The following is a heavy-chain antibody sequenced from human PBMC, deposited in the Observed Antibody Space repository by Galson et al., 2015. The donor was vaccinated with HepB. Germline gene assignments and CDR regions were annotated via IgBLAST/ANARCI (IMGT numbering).Heavy chain of an antibody. D-gene: IGHD2/OR15-2a*01. Sequence: SLRLSFAGSGFTFSNVWMTWVRQAPGKGLEWVGRIKSNTNGGTADYAAPVKVRSTISRDDSKNSLYLHVNSLKTKDSAVYYCATEGNTENSTWNVLSSWGQGTLVCVAS. J-gene: IGHJ5*02. V-gene: IGHV3-15*01. CDR1: GFTFSNVW. CDR3: ATEGNTENSTWNVLSS. CDR2: IKSNTNGGTA.